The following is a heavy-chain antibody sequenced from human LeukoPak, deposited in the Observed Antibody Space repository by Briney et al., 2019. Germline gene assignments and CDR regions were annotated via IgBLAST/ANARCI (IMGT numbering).Heavy chain of an antibody. V-gene: IGHV3-30*02. CDR2: IRYYGSNK. D-gene: IGHD2-2*01. CDR1: GFTFSSYG. J-gene: IGHJ4*02. Sequence: PGGSLRLSCAASGFTFSSYGMHWVRQAPGKGLEWVAFIRYYGSNKYYEDSVKGRFAISSDNSKNTLYLQMNSLRAEDTAVYYCAKDASLGMGGYYFDYWGQGTLVTVSS. CDR3: AKDASLGMGGYYFDY.